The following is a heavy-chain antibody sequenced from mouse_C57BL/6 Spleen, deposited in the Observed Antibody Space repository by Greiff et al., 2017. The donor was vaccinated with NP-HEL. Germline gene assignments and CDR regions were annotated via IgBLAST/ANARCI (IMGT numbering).Heavy chain of an antibody. CDR3: GRGYDYDEYAMDY. V-gene: IGHV1-4*01. J-gene: IGHJ4*01. Sequence: VQLQQSGAELARPGASVKMSCKASGYTFTSYTMHWVKQRPGQGLEWIGYINPSSGYTKYNQKFKDKATLTADKSSSTAYMQLSSLTSEDSAVYYCGRGYDYDEYAMDYWGQGTSVTVAS. D-gene: IGHD2-4*01. CDR2: INPSSGYT. CDR1: GYTFTSYT.